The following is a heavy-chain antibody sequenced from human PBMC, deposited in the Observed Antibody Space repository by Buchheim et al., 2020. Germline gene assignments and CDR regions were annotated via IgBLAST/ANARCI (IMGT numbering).Heavy chain of an antibody. J-gene: IGHJ6*02. D-gene: IGHD3-22*01. CDR2: INTNTGNP. Sequence: QVQLVQSGSELKKPGASVKVSCKASGYTFTNYAMNWVRQAPGQGLEWIGWINTNTGNPTYAQGFTGRFVFSLDTSVNTAYLQINNLRVEDTSVYYCAKDFQDRMDVWGQGTT. CDR3: AKDFQDRMDV. CDR1: GYTFTNYA. V-gene: IGHV7-4-1*02.